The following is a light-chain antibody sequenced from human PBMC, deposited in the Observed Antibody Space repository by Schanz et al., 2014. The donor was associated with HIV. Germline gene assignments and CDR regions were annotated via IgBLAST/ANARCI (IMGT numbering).Light chain of an antibody. CDR3: SSYAGSNNYV. CDR2: DVS. V-gene: IGLV2-14*03. CDR1: SSDVGGYNY. J-gene: IGLJ1*01. Sequence: QSALTQSASVSGSPGQSITISCTGTSSDVGGYNYVSWYQQHPGKAPKLMIYDVSNRPSGVSNRFSGSKSGNTASLTISGLQAEDEADYYCSSYAGSNNYVFGTGTKLTVL.